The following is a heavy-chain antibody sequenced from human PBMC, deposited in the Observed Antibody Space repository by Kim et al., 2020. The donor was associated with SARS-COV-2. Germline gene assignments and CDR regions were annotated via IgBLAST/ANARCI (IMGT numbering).Heavy chain of an antibody. J-gene: IGHJ6*02. V-gene: IGHV1-8*02. CDR3: ASFESGYSYGASHGGPYSYGLDV. D-gene: IGHD5-12*01. CDR2: MNPNSGHT. CDR1: GYTFTSYD. Sequence: ASVKVSCKASGYTFTSYDINWVRQATGQGLEWMGWMNPNSGHTGYAQKFQGRVTMTRNTSTSTAYMELSSLTSEDTAVYYCASFESGYSYGASHGGPYSYGLDVWGQGTTVTVSS.